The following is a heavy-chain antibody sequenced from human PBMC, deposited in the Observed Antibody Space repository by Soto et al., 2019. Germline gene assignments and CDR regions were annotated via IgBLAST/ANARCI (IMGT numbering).Heavy chain of an antibody. V-gene: IGHV4-59*01. CDR2: IYYSGST. CDR3: ARAPASQYDFWSGYYSRHEYYFDY. D-gene: IGHD3-3*01. Sequence: SETLSLTCTVSGGSISSYYWSWIRQPPGKGLEWIGYIYYSGSTNYNPSLKSRVTISVDTSKNQFSLKLSSVTAADTAVYYCARAPASQYDFWSGYYSRHEYYFDYWGQGTLVTVSS. J-gene: IGHJ4*02. CDR1: GGSISSYY.